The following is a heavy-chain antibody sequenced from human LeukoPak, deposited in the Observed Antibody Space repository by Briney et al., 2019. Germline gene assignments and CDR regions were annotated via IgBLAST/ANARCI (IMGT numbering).Heavy chain of an antibody. CDR3: ARHEPLPVLVDY. Sequence: PSETLSLTCTVSGGSISSSSYYWGWIRQPPGKGLEWIGSICYSGSTYYNPSLKSRVTISVDTSKNQFSLKLSSVTAADTAVYYCARHEPLPVLVDYWGQGTLVTVSS. J-gene: IGHJ4*02. CDR1: GGSISSSSYY. CDR2: ICYSGST. V-gene: IGHV4-39*01.